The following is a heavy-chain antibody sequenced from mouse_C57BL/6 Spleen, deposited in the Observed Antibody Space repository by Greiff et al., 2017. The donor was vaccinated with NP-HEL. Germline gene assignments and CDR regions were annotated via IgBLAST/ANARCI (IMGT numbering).Heavy chain of an antibody. Sequence: DVMLVESGGGLVKPGGSLKLSCAASGFTFSSYAMSWVRQTPEKRLEWVATISDGGSYTYYPANVKGRFTISRDNAKNNLYLQMSHLKSEDTSMYYCARDATGGAWFAYWGQGTLVTVSA. CDR2: ISDGGSYT. J-gene: IGHJ3*01. D-gene: IGHD4-1*01. CDR1: GFTFSSYA. V-gene: IGHV5-4*01. CDR3: ARDATGGAWFAY.